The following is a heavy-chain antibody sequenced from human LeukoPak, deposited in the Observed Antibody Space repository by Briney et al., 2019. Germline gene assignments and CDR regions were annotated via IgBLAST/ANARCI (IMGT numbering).Heavy chain of an antibody. CDR3: ARSGSLTAFDY. V-gene: IGHV3-30-3*01. Sequence: GGSLRLSCAASGFTFSSYAMHWVRQAPGKGLEGVAVISYDGSNKYYADSVKGRFTISRDNSKNTLYLQMNSLRAEDTAVYYCARSGSLTAFDYWGQGTLVTVSS. CDR2: ISYDGSNK. J-gene: IGHJ4*02. D-gene: IGHD1-26*01. CDR1: GFTFSSYA.